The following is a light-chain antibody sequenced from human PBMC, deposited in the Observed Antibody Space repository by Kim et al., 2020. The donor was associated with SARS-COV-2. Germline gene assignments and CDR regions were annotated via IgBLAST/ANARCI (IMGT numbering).Light chain of an antibody. CDR3: FSTDTGDVGV. CDR2: EDS. V-gene: IGLV3-10*01. J-gene: IGLJ3*02. Sequence: SPGTTARITWSGAALPKKFAYWDQKKSGQAPVQVIYEDSNRPSGIPERFSGSSSGTMATLTISGAQVEDEADYYCFSTDTGDVGVFGGGTQLTVL. CDR1: ALPKKF.